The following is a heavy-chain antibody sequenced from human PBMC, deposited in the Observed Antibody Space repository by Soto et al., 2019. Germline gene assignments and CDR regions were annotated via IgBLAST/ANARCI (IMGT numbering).Heavy chain of an antibody. Sequence: GASVKVSCKTSGYTFTTYVIHWVRQAPGQRLEWMAIINPSGGSTSYAQKFQGRVTMTRDTSTSTVYMELSSLRSEDTAVYYCARAYGVGADLGYWGQGTLVTVSS. D-gene: IGHD1-26*01. CDR1: GYTFTTYV. J-gene: IGHJ4*02. CDR3: ARAYGVGADLGY. V-gene: IGHV1-46*03. CDR2: INPSGGST.